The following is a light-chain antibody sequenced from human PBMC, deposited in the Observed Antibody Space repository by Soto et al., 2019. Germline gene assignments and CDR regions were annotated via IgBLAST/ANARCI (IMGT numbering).Light chain of an antibody. V-gene: IGKV2-28*01. Sequence: DIVMTQSPLSLPVTPGEPASISCRSSQSLLHSDGNNYLVWYLQKPGQSPQLLIYLGSNRASGVPDRFSGSGSGTDFTLKISRVEAEDVGVYYCMQGLHIPLTFGGGTKVEIK. J-gene: IGKJ4*01. CDR1: QSLLHSDGNNY. CDR3: MQGLHIPLT. CDR2: LGS.